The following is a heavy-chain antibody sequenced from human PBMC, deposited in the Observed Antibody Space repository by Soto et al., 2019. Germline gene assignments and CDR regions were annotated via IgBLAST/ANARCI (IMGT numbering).Heavy chain of an antibody. Sequence: PGWSLRLSCAASGFTFSSYWMSWVRQAPGKGLEWAANIKQDGSEKYYVDCVKGRFTISRDNAKNSLYLQMNSLRAEDTAGYYCAREYYSDSSGSLGTFEIWGQGTMVTVSS. J-gene: IGHJ3*02. CDR1: GFTFSSYW. V-gene: IGHV3-7*03. CDR3: AREYYSDSSGSLGTFEI. D-gene: IGHD3-22*01. CDR2: IKQDGSEK.